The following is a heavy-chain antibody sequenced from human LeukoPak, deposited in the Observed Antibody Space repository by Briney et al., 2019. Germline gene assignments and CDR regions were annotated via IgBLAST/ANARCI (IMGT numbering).Heavy chain of an antibody. D-gene: IGHD3-22*01. CDR3: AKVLSYYDGSLTDF. CDR2: ISGSGGST. CDR1: GFTFSSYA. Sequence: GGSLRLSCAASGFTFSSYAMSWVRQAPGKGLEWVSAISGSGGSTYYADSVKGRFTISRDSSKNTLYLQMNSLRAEDTAIYYCAKVLSYYDGSLTDFWGQGTLVTVSS. J-gene: IGHJ4*02. V-gene: IGHV3-23*01.